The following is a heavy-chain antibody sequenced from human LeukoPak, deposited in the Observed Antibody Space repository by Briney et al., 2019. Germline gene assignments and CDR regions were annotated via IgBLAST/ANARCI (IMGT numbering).Heavy chain of an antibody. J-gene: IGHJ4*02. V-gene: IGHV5-51*01. CDR3: ARRRRDGYNWPV. CDR1: GYSFTTYW. D-gene: IGHD5-24*01. CDR2: VYPGDSDT. Sequence: GESLKISCKASGYSFTTYWIAWVRQLPGKGLEWMGRVYPGDSDTTYSPSFQGQVTISADKSISTAYLQWSSLKASDTAMYYCARRRRDGYNWPVWGQGTLVTVSS.